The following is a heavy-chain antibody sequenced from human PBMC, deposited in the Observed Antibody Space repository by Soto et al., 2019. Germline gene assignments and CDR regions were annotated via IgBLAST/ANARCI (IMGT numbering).Heavy chain of an antibody. CDR2: VNDSGNS. J-gene: IGHJ5*02. D-gene: IGHD3-10*01. CDR3: ARVRRCPHEDMVDR. Sequence: PSWTLSLTCVVSGGSFSGYEWSWIRQPPGKGLEWIGEVNDSGNSNYTPSLKRRVVISVDTPKNEFSLKMNTVTAADTGVYYCARVRRCPHEDMVDRWGQGALVTVSS. CDR1: GGSFSGYE. V-gene: IGHV4-34*01.